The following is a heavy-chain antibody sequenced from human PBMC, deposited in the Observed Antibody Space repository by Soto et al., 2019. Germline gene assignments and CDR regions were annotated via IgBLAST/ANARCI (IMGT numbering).Heavy chain of an antibody. CDR3: AKPGYYYGSGTRDIGYYFDY. D-gene: IGHD3-10*01. CDR2: ISGSGGST. V-gene: IGHV3-23*01. J-gene: IGHJ4*02. CDR1: GFTFSSYA. Sequence: VGSLRLSCAASGFTFSSYAMSWVRQAPGKGLEWVSAISGSGGSTYYADSVKGRFTISRDNSKNTLYLQMNSLRAEDTAVYYCAKPGYYYGSGTRDIGYYFDYWGQGTLVTVSS.